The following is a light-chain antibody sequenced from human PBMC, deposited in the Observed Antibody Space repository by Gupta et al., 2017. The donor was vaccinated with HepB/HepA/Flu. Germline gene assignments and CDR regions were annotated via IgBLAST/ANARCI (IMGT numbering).Light chain of an antibody. V-gene: IGLV2-23*02. J-gene: IGLJ3*02. CDR3: CSYAGSSTYWV. Sequence: QSALTQPASVSGSPGQSITISCPGTSSDVGSYNLVSWYQQHPGKAPKLMIYEVSKRPSGVSNRFSGPKSGNTASLTISGLQAEDEADYYCCSYAGSSTYWVFGGGTKLTVL. CDR1: SSDVGSYNL. CDR2: EVS.